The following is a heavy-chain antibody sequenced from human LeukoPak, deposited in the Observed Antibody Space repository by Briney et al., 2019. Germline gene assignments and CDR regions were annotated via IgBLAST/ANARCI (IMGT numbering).Heavy chain of an antibody. CDR3: ARGGHYYYDSSGYYFDAFDI. D-gene: IGHD3-22*01. V-gene: IGHV1-46*01. CDR1: GYTFTSYY. CDR2: INPSGGST. Sequence: ASVKVSCKASGYTFTSYYMHWVRQAPGQGLEWMGIINPSGGSTSYAQKFQGRVTMTRDMSTSTVYMELSSLRSEDTAVYYCARGGHYYYDSSGYYFDAFDIWGQGTMVTVSS. J-gene: IGHJ3*02.